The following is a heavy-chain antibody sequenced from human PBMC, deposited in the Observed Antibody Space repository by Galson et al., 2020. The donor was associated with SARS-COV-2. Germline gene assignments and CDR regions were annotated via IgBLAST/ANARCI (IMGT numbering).Heavy chain of an antibody. D-gene: IGHD3-10*01. CDR3: ARQGVTMISLLTVPGEFFDP. J-gene: IGHJ2*01. Sequence: SETLSLTCAVSGVSISTTNYWSWIRQAPGKGLEWIGSVYPSGSTYFNPSLKSRVTISLDTSKNQFSLRLTSVTAADTALYYCARQGVTMISLLTVPGEFFDPWGRGTLVPVSS. CDR1: GVSISTTNY. V-gene: IGHV4-38-2*01. CDR2: VYPSGST.